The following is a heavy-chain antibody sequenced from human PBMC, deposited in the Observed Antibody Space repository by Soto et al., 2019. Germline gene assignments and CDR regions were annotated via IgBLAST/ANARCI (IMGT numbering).Heavy chain of an antibody. CDR2: IIPIFGTA. CDR1: GGTFSSYA. J-gene: IGHJ3*02. V-gene: IGHV1-69*13. D-gene: IGHD2-15*01. Sequence: SVKVSCKASGGTFSSYAISWVRQAPGQGLEWMGGIIPIFGTANYAQKFRGRVTITADESTSTAYMELSSLRSEDTAVYYCASTVVVVAHDAFDIWGQGTMVTVS. CDR3: ASTVVVVAHDAFDI.